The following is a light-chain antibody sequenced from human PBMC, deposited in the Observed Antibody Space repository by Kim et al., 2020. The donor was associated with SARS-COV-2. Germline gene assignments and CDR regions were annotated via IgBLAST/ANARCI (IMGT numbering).Light chain of an antibody. V-gene: IGLV6-57*03. J-gene: IGLJ2*01. CDR2: EDD. Sequence: GKTVPIACARSRGIINDKYVVGCQRRPGGVPHTVIYEDDQRPSGVSDRFSGSIDNASNSASLTISGLKTEDEADYYCQSYNRSNVVFGRGTQLTVL. CDR3: QSYNRSNVV. CDR1: RGIINDKY.